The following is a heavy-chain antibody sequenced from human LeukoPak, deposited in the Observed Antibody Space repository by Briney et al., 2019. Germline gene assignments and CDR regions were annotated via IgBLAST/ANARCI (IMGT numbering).Heavy chain of an antibody. CDR3: AKANWVSNADAVW. CDR1: GFTFSSHW. CDR2: INSDGRRT. V-gene: IGHV3-74*01. J-gene: IGHJ4*02. D-gene: IGHD1-1*01. Sequence: PGGSLRLSCVASGFTFSSHWMHWVRQAPGKGLVWVSRINSDGRRTSYADSVKGRFTISRDNAKNTLYLQMNSLRVEDTAIYYCAKANWVSNADAVWWGQGTQVTVSS.